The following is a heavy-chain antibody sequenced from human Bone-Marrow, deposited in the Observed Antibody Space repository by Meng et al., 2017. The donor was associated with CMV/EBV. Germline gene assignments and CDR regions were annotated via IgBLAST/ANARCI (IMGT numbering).Heavy chain of an antibody. V-gene: IGHV4-59*12. CDR2: FFYSGST. CDR3: VRVQYHLLSGVSGFDP. Sequence: SETLSLTCTVSGGSINNYYWSWIRQPPGKGLEWIGYFFYSGSTNYNHTLKSRVTISGDTSKNQLSLKLSSVTAADMAVYYRVRVQYHLLSGVSGFDPWGQGTLVTVSS. D-gene: IGHD2-2*01. J-gene: IGHJ5*02. CDR1: GGSINNYY.